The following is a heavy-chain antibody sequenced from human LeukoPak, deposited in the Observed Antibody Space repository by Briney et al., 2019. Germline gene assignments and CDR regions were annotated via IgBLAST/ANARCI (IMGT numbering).Heavy chain of an antibody. CDR2: IYESTSA. V-gene: IGHV3-66*01. Sequence: GGTLRLSCAASGFTVRSKYINWVRQAPGKGLEWVSLIYESTSADYADSVKGRFTISRDNSMNTVYLQMNSLRAEDTAIYYCARLNFGDDYWVQRTLVADSS. D-gene: IGHD3-10*01. J-gene: IGHJ4*02. CDR1: GFTVRSKY. CDR3: ARLNFGDDY.